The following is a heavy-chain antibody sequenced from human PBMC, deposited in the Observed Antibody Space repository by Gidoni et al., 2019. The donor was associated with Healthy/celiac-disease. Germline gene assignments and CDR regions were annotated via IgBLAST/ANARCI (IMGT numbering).Heavy chain of an antibody. CDR3: AKAIVVVIHAFDI. D-gene: IGHD3-22*01. Sequence: EVQLLESGGGLVQPGGSLRPSCAASGFTFSSYAMSWVRQAPGKGLEWVSAISGSGGSTYYADSVKGRFTISRDNSKNTLYLQMNSLRAEDTAVYYCAKAIVVVIHAFDIWGQGTMVTVSS. CDR1: GFTFSSYA. CDR2: ISGSGGST. J-gene: IGHJ3*02. V-gene: IGHV3-23*01.